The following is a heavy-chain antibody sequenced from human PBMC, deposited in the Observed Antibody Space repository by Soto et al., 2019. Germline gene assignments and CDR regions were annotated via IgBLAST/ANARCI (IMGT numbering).Heavy chain of an antibody. D-gene: IGHD4-4*01. J-gene: IGHJ4*02. CDR1: GGTFRSNG. CDR3: ARDGGVTGMTTILVY. CDR2: IIPIFGTV. Sequence: QVQLVQSGTEVRKPGSSVQVSCKVSGGTFRSNGISWVRQVPGQGLEWMGGIIPIFGTVNYALKFLGRLSINADKSTSTAYMALIGLRPEDTAVYYCARDGGVTGMTTILVYWGQGTLVTVSS. V-gene: IGHV1-69*14.